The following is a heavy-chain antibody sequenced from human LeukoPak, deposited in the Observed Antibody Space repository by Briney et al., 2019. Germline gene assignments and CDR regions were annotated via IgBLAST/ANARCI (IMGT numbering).Heavy chain of an antibody. D-gene: IGHD3-22*01. Sequence: ASVKVSCKASGGTFSSYAISWVRQAPGQGLEWMGRTIPIFGIANYAQKFQGRVTITADKSTSTAYMELSGLRSEDTAVYYCASPKGYYYDKANAFDIWGQGTMVTVSS. V-gene: IGHV1-69*04. J-gene: IGHJ3*02. CDR1: GGTFSSYA. CDR3: ASPKGYYYDKANAFDI. CDR2: TIPIFGIA.